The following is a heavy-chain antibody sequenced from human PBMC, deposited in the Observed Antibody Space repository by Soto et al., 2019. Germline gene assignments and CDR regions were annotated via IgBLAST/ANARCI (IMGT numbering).Heavy chain of an antibody. CDR2: IRDKANSYTT. CDR3: ARRPGSGRSVDY. CDR1: GFTFSDHY. Sequence: EVQLVESGGGLVQPGGSLRLSCAASGFTFSDHYMDWVRQAPGKGLEWVGLIRDKANSYTTEYAASVRGRFTISGDESKIPVYLQMNSLKTEDTAVYYCARRPGSGRSVDYGGQGTLVTVSS. J-gene: IGHJ4*02. D-gene: IGHD3-10*01. V-gene: IGHV3-72*01.